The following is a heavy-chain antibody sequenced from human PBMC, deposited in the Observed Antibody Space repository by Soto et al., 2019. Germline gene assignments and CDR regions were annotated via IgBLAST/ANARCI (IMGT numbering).Heavy chain of an antibody. CDR1: AYTFAGYY. Sequence: ASVKVSCKSSAYTFAGYYMHWARQAPGQGLEWMGWINPKSGGTNYAQKFQGWVTMTRDTSIRTAYMELRRLKSDDTAVYYCARGGGSCSGGTCYLYGMDVWGQGTTVTVSS. D-gene: IGHD2-15*01. CDR2: INPKSGGT. J-gene: IGHJ6*02. V-gene: IGHV1-2*04. CDR3: ARGGGSCSGGTCYLYGMDV.